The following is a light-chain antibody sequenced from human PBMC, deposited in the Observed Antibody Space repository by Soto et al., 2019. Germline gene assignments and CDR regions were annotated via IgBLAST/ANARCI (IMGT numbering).Light chain of an antibody. CDR1: SSDIGRYNY. CDR2: DVS. J-gene: IGLJ1*01. Sequence: QSALTQPASVSGSPGQSITISCIGTSSDIGRYNYVSWYQQYPGKAPKFMIYDVSNRPSGVSNRFSGSKSGNTASLTISGLQAEDEADYYCSSYISSSTYVFGTGTKLPS. CDR3: SSYISSSTYV. V-gene: IGLV2-14*01.